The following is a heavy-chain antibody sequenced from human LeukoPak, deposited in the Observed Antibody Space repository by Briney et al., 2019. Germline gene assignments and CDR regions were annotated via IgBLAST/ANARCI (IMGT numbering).Heavy chain of an antibody. CDR1: GFTFSSFG. CDR2: ISTTSSTI. CDR3: ARGGVDY. Sequence: GGSLRLSCAASGFTFSSFGMNWVRQAPGKGLEWVSYISTTSSTIFYADSVKGRFTISRDNAKNSVYLQMNSLGVEDTAVYYCARGGVDYWGQGTLVTVSS. J-gene: IGHJ4*02. D-gene: IGHD3-10*01. V-gene: IGHV3-48*01.